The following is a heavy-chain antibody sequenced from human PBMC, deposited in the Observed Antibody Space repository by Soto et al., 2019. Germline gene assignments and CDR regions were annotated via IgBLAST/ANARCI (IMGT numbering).Heavy chain of an antibody. CDR1: CVSISSSSNYY. J-gene: IGHJ4*02. CDR3: STCEIYGSGSYSEHYQFSY. V-gene: IGHV4-39*05. Sequence: PSETPSLTCTVSCVSISSSSNYYWGWIRQPPGKGLEWIGSIYFSGRAYYSPSLKSRVTISVGTSKNQFSLTLNSVTAADTAVYYCSTCEIYGSGSYSEHYQFSYRGQG. CDR2: IYFSGRA. D-gene: IGHD3-10*01.